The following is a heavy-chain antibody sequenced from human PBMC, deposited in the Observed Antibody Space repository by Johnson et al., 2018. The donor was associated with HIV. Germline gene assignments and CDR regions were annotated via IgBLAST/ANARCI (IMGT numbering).Heavy chain of an antibody. Sequence: VQLVESGGGLIQPGGSLRLSCAASGFTVSSNYMSWVRQAPGKGLEWVSIIYSDGSTYFADSVKGRFPISRDSSKNTLYLQVNSLRAEDTAVYYCARGSRYTHDNDDVYLLQAFDIWGQGAMVTVSS. V-gene: IGHV3-66*03. J-gene: IGHJ3*02. CDR1: GFTVSSNY. D-gene: IGHD3-16*01. CDR2: IYSDGST. CDR3: ARGSRYTHDNDDVYLLQAFDI.